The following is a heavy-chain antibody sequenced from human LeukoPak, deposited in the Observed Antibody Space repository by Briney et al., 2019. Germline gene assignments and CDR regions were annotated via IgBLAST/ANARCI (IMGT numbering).Heavy chain of an antibody. CDR3: ARTVGSQGYYYYMDV. Sequence: GGSLRLSCAASGFTVSSNYMSWVRQAPGKGLEWGSVIYSGGSTYYADSVKGRFTISRDNSKNTLYLQMNSLRAEATAVYYCARTVGSQGYYYYMDVWGKGTTVTVSS. CDR2: IYSGGST. J-gene: IGHJ6*03. CDR1: GFTVSSNY. V-gene: IGHV3-53*01. D-gene: IGHD1-26*01.